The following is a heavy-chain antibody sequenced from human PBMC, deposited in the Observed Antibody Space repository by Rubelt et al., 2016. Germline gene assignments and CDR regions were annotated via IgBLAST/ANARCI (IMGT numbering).Heavy chain of an antibody. CDR3: ARDPRSYHAFDI. Sequence: QVQLVQSGSELKKPGASVKVSCKASGYTFTSYAISWVRQAPGQGLAWMGRFIPILGIANYAQKFQGRVTITADKSTSTAYMELSSLRSEDTAVYYCARDPRSYHAFDIWGQGTMVTVSS. J-gene: IGHJ3*02. CDR2: FIPILGIA. V-gene: IGHV1-69*09. D-gene: IGHD1-26*01. CDR1: GYTFTSYA.